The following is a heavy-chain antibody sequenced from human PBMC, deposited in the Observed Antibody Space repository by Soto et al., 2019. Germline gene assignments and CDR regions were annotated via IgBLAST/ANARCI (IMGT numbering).Heavy chain of an antibody. CDR3: ARVTGELLWFGELWGGYNWFDP. CDR2: IYHSGST. V-gene: IGHV4-30-2*01. D-gene: IGHD3-10*01. CDR1: GGSISSGGYS. J-gene: IGHJ5*02. Sequence: PSETLSLTCAVSGGSISSGGYSWSWIRQPPGRGLEWIGYIYHSGSTYYNPSLKSRVTISVDTSKNQFSLKLSSVTAADTAVYYCARVTGELLWFGELWGGYNWFDPWGQGTLVTVSS.